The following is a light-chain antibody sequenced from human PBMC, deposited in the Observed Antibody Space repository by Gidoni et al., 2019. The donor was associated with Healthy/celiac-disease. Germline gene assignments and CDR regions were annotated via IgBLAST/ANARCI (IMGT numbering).Light chain of an antibody. CDR3: QQYYSYPLT. CDR1: QGISSY. CDR2: AAS. V-gene: IGKV1-8*01. J-gene: IGKJ4*01. Sequence: AFRISPSPSSLSASTGDRVTITCRASQGISSYLVWYQQKPGKAPKLLIYAASTLQSGVPSRFSGSGSGTDFTLSISCLQSEDLATYYCQQYYSYPLTFXGXTKVEIK.